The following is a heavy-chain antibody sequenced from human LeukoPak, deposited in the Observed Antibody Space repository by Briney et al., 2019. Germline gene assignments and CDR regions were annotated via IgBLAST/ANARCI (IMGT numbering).Heavy chain of an antibody. CDR3: ARVNAFYIKYSSSRTFDY. Sequence: ASVKVSCKVSGYTLTELSMHWVRQAPGKGLEWMGGFDPEDGETIYAKKFQGRVTMTEDTSTDTAYMELSSLRSEDTAVYYCARVNAFYIKYSSSRTFDYWGQGTLVTVSS. D-gene: IGHD6-13*01. V-gene: IGHV1-24*01. J-gene: IGHJ4*02. CDR2: FDPEDGET. CDR1: GYTLTELS.